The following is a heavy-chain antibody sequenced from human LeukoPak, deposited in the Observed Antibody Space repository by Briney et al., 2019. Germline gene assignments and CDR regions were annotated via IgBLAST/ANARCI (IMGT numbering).Heavy chain of an antibody. CDR2: MNPNSGNT. Sequence: ASVKVSCKASGYTFTSYDINWVRQATGQGLEWMGWMNPNSGNTGYAQKFQGRVTMTRNTSISTAYMELSSLRSEDTAVYYCARGVPFSGGYYFHYYYGMDVWGQGTTVTVSS. D-gene: IGHD1-26*01. CDR1: GYTFTSYD. V-gene: IGHV1-8*01. CDR3: ARGVPFSGGYYFHYYYGMDV. J-gene: IGHJ6*02.